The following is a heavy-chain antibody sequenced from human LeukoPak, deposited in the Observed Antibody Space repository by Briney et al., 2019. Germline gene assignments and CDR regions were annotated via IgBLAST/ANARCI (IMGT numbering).Heavy chain of an antibody. CDR3: ARVTYDFWSGSMYYFDY. CDR1: GGSISSYY. J-gene: IGHJ4*02. CDR2: TYYSGST. Sequence: PSETLSLTCTVSGGSISSYYWSWIRQPPGKGLEWIGYTYYSGSTNYNPSLKSRVTISVDTSKNQFSLKLSSVTAADTAVYYCARVTYDFWSGSMYYFDYWGQGTLVTVSS. D-gene: IGHD3-3*01. V-gene: IGHV4-59*01.